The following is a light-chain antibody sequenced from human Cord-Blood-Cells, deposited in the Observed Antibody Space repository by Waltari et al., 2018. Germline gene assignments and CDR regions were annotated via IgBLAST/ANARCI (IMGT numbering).Light chain of an antibody. Sequence: QSVLTQPPSLSGAPGQRVTISCTGSSSNIAAGYDVHWYQQLPGTAPKLLIYGNSNRPSGVPDRFSGSKSGTSASLAITGLQAEDEADYYCQSYDSSLSGYVFGTGTKVTVL. CDR2: GNS. V-gene: IGLV1-40*01. J-gene: IGLJ1*01. CDR1: SSNIAAGYD. CDR3: QSYDSSLSGYV.